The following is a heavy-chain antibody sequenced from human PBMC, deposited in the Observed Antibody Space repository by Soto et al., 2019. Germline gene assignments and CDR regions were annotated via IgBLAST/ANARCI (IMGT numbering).Heavy chain of an antibody. D-gene: IGHD6-13*01. V-gene: IGHV2-5*02. CDR3: AHDNWGSSCLDY. CDR1: GFSLSTSGVG. J-gene: IGHJ4*02. CDR2: IYWDDDK. Sequence: QITLKESGPTLVKPTQTLTLTCTFSGFSLSTSGVGVGWIRQPPGKALEWLALIYWDDDKRYSPSLKCRLTITKDSSKHQVVLTMTNMDPVHTATYYGAHDNWGSSCLDYWGQGTLVTVSS.